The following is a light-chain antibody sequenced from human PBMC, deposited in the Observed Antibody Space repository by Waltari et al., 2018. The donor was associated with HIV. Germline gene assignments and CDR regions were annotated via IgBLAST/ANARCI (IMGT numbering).Light chain of an antibody. V-gene: IGLV2-14*03. J-gene: IGLJ2*01. CDR3: STHTGNDTLA. CDR1: ASDFGPYNF. CDR2: RVT. Sequence: QSALTQPASVSGSPGRSVTISCTGTASDFGPYNFVSGYQQHPANVPKVIIYRVTSRPSVVPPRVSGSKSGNTASLTISGLRAEDEALYYCSTHTGNDTLAFGGGTKLTVL.